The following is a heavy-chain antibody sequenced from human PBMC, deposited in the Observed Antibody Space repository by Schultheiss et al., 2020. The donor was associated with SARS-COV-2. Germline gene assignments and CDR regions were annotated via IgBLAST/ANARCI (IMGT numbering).Heavy chain of an antibody. Sequence: SETLSLTCTVSGGSISSYYWSWIRQPPGKGLEWIGYIYYSGSTYYNPSLKSRVTISVDTSKNQFSLKLSSVTAADTAVYYCAREGVAAAGTFDYWGQGTLVTVSS. V-gene: IGHV4-59*01. CDR3: AREGVAAAGTFDY. D-gene: IGHD6-13*01. CDR2: IYYSGST. CDR1: GGSISSYY. J-gene: IGHJ4*02.